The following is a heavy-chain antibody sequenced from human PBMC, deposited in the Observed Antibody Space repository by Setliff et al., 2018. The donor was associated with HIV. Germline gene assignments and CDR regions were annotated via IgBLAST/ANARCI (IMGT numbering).Heavy chain of an antibody. V-gene: IGHV4-39*01. Sequence: KPSETLSLTCTVSGASISHYYWGWIRQPPGKGLEWIASIHYSGSTYDSPSVRSRVAIFVDTSKNQFSLRLNSVTATDAAMYYCSRSGIGYGGDSNTFDIWGQGTLVTVSS. J-gene: IGHJ3*02. CDR1: GASISHYY. CDR2: IHYSGST. CDR3: SRSGIGYGGDSNTFDI. D-gene: IGHD2-21*02.